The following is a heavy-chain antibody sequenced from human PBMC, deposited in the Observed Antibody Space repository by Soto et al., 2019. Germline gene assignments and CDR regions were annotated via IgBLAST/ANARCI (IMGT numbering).Heavy chain of an antibody. J-gene: IGHJ3*02. CDR3: ARVSRDSSGWYGEGAFDI. CDR1: GYTFTSYG. Sequence: ASVKVSCKASGYTFTSYGISWVRQAPGQGLEWMGWISAYNGNTNYAQKLQGRVTMTTDTSTSTAYMELRSLRSDDTAVYYCARVSRDSSGWYGEGAFDIWGQGTMVTVSS. V-gene: IGHV1-18*01. CDR2: ISAYNGNT. D-gene: IGHD6-19*01.